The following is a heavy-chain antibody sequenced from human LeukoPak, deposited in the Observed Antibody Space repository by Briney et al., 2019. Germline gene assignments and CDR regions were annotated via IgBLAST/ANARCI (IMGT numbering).Heavy chain of an antibody. V-gene: IGHV1-69*04. J-gene: IGHJ4*02. Sequence: SVKVSCKASGGTFSSYAISWVRQAPGQGLEWMGRIIPILGIANYAQKFQGRVTITADKSTSTAYMELSSLRSEDTAVYYCARVQGTAMVLDYWGQGTLVTVSS. D-gene: IGHD5-18*01. CDR2: IIPILGIA. CDR3: ARVQGTAMVLDY. CDR1: GGTFSSYA.